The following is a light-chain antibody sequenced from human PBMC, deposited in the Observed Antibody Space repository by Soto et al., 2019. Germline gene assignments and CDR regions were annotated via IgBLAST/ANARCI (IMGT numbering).Light chain of an antibody. CDR1: QSVGTL. J-gene: IGKJ5*01. Sequence: EVVLTQSPATLSVSPGERATLSCRASQSVGTLLAWYHQKPGQAPRLLIYGAHTRASTVAYRFSGSGSGTDFTLTISSLQAEDFRVYYCQQYNNWPITFGQGTRLQ. V-gene: IGKV3-15*01. CDR2: GAH. CDR3: QQYNNWPIT.